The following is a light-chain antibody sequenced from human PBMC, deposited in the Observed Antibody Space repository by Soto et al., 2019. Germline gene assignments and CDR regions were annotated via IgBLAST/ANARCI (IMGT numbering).Light chain of an antibody. J-gene: IGLJ2*01. CDR3: QSYDDRLSGSVI. V-gene: IGLV1-40*01. Sequence: QSVLTQPPSVSGAPGQRVTISCTGSSSNIGAGYDVHWYQQIPGAAPKLLIYADSNRPLGVPDRFSGSKSGTSASLAITGLQSEDEADYYCQSYDDRLSGSVIFGGGTKLTVL. CDR1: SSNIGAGYD. CDR2: ADS.